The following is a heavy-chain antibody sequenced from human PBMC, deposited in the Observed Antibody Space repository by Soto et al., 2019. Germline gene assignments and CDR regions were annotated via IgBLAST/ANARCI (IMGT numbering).Heavy chain of an antibody. CDR1: GFTFSSYA. CDR2: ISGSGGST. CDR3: AKSFWSGYTPVTLGAVTPNFDY. D-gene: IGHD3-3*01. Sequence: PGGSLRLSCAASGFTFSSYAMSWVRQAPGKGLEWVSAISGSGGSTYYADSVKGRFTISRDNSKNTLYLQMNSLRAEDTAVYYCAKSFWSGYTPVTLGAVTPNFDYWGQGTLVTVSS. V-gene: IGHV3-23*01. J-gene: IGHJ4*02.